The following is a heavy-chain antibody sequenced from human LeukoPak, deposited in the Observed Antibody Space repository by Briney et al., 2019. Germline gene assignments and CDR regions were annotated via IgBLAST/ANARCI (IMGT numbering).Heavy chain of an antibody. CDR3: TRNTAGARYFQR. Sequence: GASVTVSCEASGSTFTSYDINWVRQATGQGLEWMGWMNPNSGHTGYAQKFQGRVTMTWNTSVSTAYMELSSLTSEDTAVYYCTRNTAGARYFQRWGQGTLVTVSS. CDR2: MNPNSGHT. V-gene: IGHV1-8*01. D-gene: IGHD5-18*01. J-gene: IGHJ1*01. CDR1: GSTFTSYD.